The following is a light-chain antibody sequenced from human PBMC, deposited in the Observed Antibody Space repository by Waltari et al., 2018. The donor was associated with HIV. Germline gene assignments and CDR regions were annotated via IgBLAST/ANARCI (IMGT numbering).Light chain of an antibody. V-gene: IGLV6-57*03. CDR1: SGSIASNY. Sequence: KFMLTQSHSVSASPGKTVTISCTRSSGSIASNYVQWYQQRPGSAPTIVIYEDTERPSGVPDRFSGSIDSSSNSASLTIAGLQSEDEADYYCQSYDSSNYWVFGGGTKLTVL. CDR2: EDT. J-gene: IGLJ3*02. CDR3: QSYDSSNYWV.